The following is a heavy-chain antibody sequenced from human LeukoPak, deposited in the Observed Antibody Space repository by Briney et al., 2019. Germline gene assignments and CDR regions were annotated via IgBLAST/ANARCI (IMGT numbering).Heavy chain of an antibody. J-gene: IGHJ5*02. CDR1: GFTFSRYS. CDR3: AKDKIQLWLLNGRMPWFDP. Sequence: GGSLRLSCAASGFTFSRYSMNWVRQAPGKGLEWVAFIRYDGSNKYYADSVKGRFTISRDNSKNTLYLQMNSLRAEDTAVYYCAKDKIQLWLLNGRMPWFDPWGQGTLVTVSS. D-gene: IGHD5-18*01. V-gene: IGHV3-30*02. CDR2: IRYDGSNK.